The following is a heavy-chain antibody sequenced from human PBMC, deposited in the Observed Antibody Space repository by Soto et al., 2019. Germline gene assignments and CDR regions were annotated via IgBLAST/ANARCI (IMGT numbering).Heavy chain of an antibody. V-gene: IGHV3-21*01. CDR2: ISSSSSYI. CDR1: GFTFSSYS. CDR3: ARDRSYSSSWHKIGEWAY. J-gene: IGHJ4*02. Sequence: GGSLRLSCAASGFTFSSYSMNWVRQAPGKGLEWVSSISSSSSYIYYADSVKGRFTISRDNAKNSLYLQMNSLRAEDTAVYYCARDRSYSSSWHKIGEWAYWGQGTLVTVSS. D-gene: IGHD6-13*01.